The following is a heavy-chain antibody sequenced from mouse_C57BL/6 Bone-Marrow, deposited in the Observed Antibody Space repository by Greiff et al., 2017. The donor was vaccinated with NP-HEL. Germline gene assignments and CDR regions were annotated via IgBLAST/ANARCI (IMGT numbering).Heavy chain of an antibody. Sequence: LQQPGAELVKPGASVKLSCKASGYTFTSYWMQWVKQRPGQGLEWIGEIDPSDSYTNYNQKFKGKATLTVDTSSSTAYMQLSSLTSEDSAVYYCARVDYDGDYAMDYWGQGTSVTVSS. CDR3: ARVDYDGDYAMDY. CDR2: IDPSDSYT. CDR1: GYTFTSYW. D-gene: IGHD2-4*01. V-gene: IGHV1-50*01. J-gene: IGHJ4*01.